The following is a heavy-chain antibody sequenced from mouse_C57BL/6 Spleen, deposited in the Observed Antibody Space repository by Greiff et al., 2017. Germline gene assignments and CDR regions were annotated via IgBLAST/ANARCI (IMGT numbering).Heavy chain of an antibody. V-gene: IGHV5-4*03. J-gene: IGHJ1*03. CDR2: ISDGGSYT. Sequence: DVKLVESGGGLVKPGGSLKLSCAASGFTFSSYAMSWVRQTPEKRLEWVATISDGGSYTYYPDNVKGRFTISRDNAKNNLYLQMSHLKSEDTAMYYCARYYYGSRRYFDVWGTGTTVTVSS. D-gene: IGHD1-1*01. CDR1: GFTFSSYA. CDR3: ARYYYGSRRYFDV.